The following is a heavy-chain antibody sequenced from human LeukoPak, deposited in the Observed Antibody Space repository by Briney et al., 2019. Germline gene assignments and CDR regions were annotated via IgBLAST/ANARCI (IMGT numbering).Heavy chain of an antibody. CDR3: ARGIYDYVWGRTDY. D-gene: IGHD3-16*01. Sequence: SVKVSCKASGGTFSSYAISWVRQAPGQGLEWMGRIIPILGIANYAQKFQGRVTITADKSTSTAYMELSSLRSEDTAVYYCARGIYDYVWGRTDYWGQGTLVTVSS. CDR2: IIPILGIA. V-gene: IGHV1-69*04. J-gene: IGHJ4*02. CDR1: GGTFSSYA.